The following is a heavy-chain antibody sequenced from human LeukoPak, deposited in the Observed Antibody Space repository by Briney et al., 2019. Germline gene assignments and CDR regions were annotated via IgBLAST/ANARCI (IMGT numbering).Heavy chain of an antibody. J-gene: IGHJ4*02. D-gene: IGHD3-9*01. V-gene: IGHV1-2*02. CDR3: AREYILTGYYGDY. CDR2: INPKSGDA. CDR1: GYTFTGYY. Sequence: GASVKVSCKASGYTFTGYYMHWVRQAPGQGLEWMGWINPKSGDANYAQKFQGRVTMTWDTSISTAYMELSRLSSDDTAAYYCAREYILTGYYGDYWGQGTLVTVSS.